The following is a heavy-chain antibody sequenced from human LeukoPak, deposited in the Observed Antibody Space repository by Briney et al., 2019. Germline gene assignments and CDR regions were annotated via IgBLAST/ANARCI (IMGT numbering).Heavy chain of an antibody. D-gene: IGHD2-15*01. CDR2: IKQDGSEK. Sequence: PGGSLRLSCAASGFTFSSYWMSWVRQAPGKGLEWVANIKQDGSEKYYVDSVKGRFTISRDNAKNSLFLQMNSLRAEDTAVYYCARVLRYCSGGNCYSGGLGYMDVWGEGTTVTISS. V-gene: IGHV3-7*03. CDR1: GFTFSSYW. J-gene: IGHJ6*03. CDR3: ARVLRYCSGGNCYSGGLGYMDV.